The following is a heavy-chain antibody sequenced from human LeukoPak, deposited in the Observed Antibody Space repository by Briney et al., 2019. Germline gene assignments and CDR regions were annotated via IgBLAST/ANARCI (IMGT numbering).Heavy chain of an antibody. D-gene: IGHD6-13*01. J-gene: IGHJ4*02. CDR1: GFTFSSYW. V-gene: IGHV3-74*01. CDR2: ITTVVSST. Sequence: VGTLRLSCVASGFTFSSYWMDWVRDAPGEGLGWVSRITTVVSSTNYADSVKGRFTISRDNAKNTLHLHRNSRRAEDTAGFYWARGVGGYTSSQAYWGQGTLVTVSS. CDR3: ARGVGGYTSSQAY.